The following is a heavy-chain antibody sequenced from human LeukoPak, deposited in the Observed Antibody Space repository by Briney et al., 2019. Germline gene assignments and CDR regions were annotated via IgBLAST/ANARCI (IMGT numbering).Heavy chain of an antibody. V-gene: IGHV7-4-1*02. J-gene: IGHJ5*02. D-gene: IGHD3-3*01. Sequence: ASVKVSCKASGYIFNKYAMSWVRQVPGQGLEWMGWINTNTGNPTYAQGFTGRFVFSLDTSISTAYLQISSLETEDSAVYYCSRARNYDVWSGGIDPWGQGTLVTVSS. CDR1: GYIFNKYA. CDR3: SRARNYDVWSGGIDP. CDR2: INTNTGNP.